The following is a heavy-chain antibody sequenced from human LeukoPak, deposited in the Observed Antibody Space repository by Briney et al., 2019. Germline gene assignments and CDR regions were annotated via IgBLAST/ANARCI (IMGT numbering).Heavy chain of an antibody. CDR3: ASALGGAAAGTDDWFDP. Sequence: PSETLSLTCAVSGGSISSSNWWSWVRQPPGKGLEWIGEIYHSGSTNYNPSLKSRVTISVDKSKNQFSLKLSSVTAADTAVYYCASALGGAAAGTDDWFDPWGQGTLVTVSS. CDR2: IYHSGST. CDR1: GGSISSSNW. D-gene: IGHD6-13*01. J-gene: IGHJ5*02. V-gene: IGHV4-4*02.